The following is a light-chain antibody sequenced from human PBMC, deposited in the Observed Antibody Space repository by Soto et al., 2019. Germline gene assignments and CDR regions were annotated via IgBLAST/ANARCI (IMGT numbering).Light chain of an antibody. J-gene: IGKJ3*01. V-gene: IGKV3-20*01. Sequence: EIVLTQSPGTLSLDPGERATLSCRASQSVSRSYLGWYQQKPGQAPRLLIDGASSRATGIPDRFSGSGSGTDFTLTISRLEPEDFAVYYCQQDGRSFSCPFGTGNKVDIQ. CDR1: QSVSRSY. CDR3: QQDGRSFSCP. CDR2: GAS.